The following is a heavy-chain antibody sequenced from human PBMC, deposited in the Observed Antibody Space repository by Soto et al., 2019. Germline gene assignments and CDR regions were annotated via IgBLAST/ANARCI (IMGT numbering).Heavy chain of an antibody. CDR1: GGSLRSGSYY. CDR2: IYPGAAT. J-gene: IGHJ4*02. CDR3: ARDSSGRHDY. V-gene: IGHV4-61*03. Sequence: PSETLSLTCTVSGGSLRSGSYYWSWMRQPPGKGIEWIGYIYPGAATTYNASPKSNVTISVDTSKNHFLLKVTSVTAADTAVYFCARDSSGRHDYWGQGTPVTVSS. D-gene: IGHD3-22*01.